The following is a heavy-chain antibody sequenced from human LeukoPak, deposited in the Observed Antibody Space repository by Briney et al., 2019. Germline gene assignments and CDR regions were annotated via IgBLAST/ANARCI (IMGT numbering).Heavy chain of an antibody. D-gene: IGHD3-10*01. CDR3: ARDDTSAHFFDY. V-gene: IGHV3-21*01. J-gene: IGHJ4*02. CDR1: GFTFRIYS. Sequence: GGSLRLSCAASGFTFRIYSMNWVRQAPGKGLEWVSSISTSSSHMYYADSVKGRFTISRDNAKNSLYLQMNTLRAEDTAVYYCARDDTSAHFFDYWGQGTLVTVSS. CDR2: ISTSSSHM.